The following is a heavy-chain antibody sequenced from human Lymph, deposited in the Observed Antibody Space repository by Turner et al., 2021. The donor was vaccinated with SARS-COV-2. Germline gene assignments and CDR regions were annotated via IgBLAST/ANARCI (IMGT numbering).Heavy chain of an antibody. V-gene: IGHV3-7*01. Sequence: EVQLVESGGGLVQPGGSMRASCAASGFTFSLYWMSWVRQAPGKGLEWVANIKKYGIEKSYVDSVTGRFTISRDNAKNSLYLQMNSLRADDTAVYYCARVEIATISFDYWGQGTLVPVSS. CDR2: IKKYGIEK. CDR3: ARVEIATISFDY. J-gene: IGHJ4*02. CDR1: GFTFSLYW. D-gene: IGHD2-21*01.